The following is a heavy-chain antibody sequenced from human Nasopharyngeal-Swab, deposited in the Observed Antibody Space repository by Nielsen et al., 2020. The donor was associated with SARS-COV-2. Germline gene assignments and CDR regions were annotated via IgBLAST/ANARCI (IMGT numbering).Heavy chain of an antibody. Sequence: ASVKVSCKASGYTFTCYGISWVRQAPGQGLEWMGWISAYNGNTNYAQKLQDRVTMTTDTSTSTAYMELRSLRSDDTAVYYCARLSYCGGDCYWSFIDYWGQGTLVTVSS. CDR3: ARLSYCGGDCYWSFIDY. CDR1: GYTFTCYG. D-gene: IGHD2-21*02. CDR2: ISAYNGNT. J-gene: IGHJ4*02. V-gene: IGHV1-18*04.